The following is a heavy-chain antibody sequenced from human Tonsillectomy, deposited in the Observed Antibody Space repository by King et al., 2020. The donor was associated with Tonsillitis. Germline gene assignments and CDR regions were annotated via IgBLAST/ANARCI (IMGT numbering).Heavy chain of an antibody. Sequence: QLQQWGAGLLKPSETLSLTCAVYGGSFSGYYWSWIRQPPGKGLEWIGEINHSGSTNYNPSLKSRVTISVDTSKNQFSLKLSSVTAADTAVYYCARVHAQRWLQPTNTFDYWGQGTLVTVSS. J-gene: IGHJ4*02. CDR3: ARVHAQRWLQPTNTFDY. V-gene: IGHV4-34*01. CDR1: GGSFSGYY. D-gene: IGHD5-24*01. CDR2: INHSGST.